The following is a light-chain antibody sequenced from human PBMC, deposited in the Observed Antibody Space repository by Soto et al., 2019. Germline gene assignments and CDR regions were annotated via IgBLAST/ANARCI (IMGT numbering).Light chain of an antibody. CDR2: AAS. CDR3: QQLNSYPLT. Sequence: DIQLTQSPSFLSASVGDRVTITCRASQGISSYLAWYQQKPGKAPKLLIYAASTLQSGVPSRFSGSGSGTEFTLTISSLQPEDFATYYCQQLNSYPLTFGGGTEV. CDR1: QGISSY. J-gene: IGKJ4*01. V-gene: IGKV1-9*01.